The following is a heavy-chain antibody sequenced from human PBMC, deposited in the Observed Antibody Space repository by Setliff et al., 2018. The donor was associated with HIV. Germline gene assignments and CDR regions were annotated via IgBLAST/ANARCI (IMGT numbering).Heavy chain of an antibody. D-gene: IGHD2-15*01. Sequence: SGPTLVNPTQTLTLTCSFSGFSLNTPGVGVAWIRQPPGKALEWLALIYWDDDKRYSPSLKSRLTITKDTSKNQVVLTMTNMDPVDTATYYCAHSPEFYSSIVWGQGTLVTVSS. J-gene: IGHJ4*02. CDR3: AHSPEFYSSIV. CDR1: GFSLNTPGVG. V-gene: IGHV2-5*02. CDR2: IYWDDDK.